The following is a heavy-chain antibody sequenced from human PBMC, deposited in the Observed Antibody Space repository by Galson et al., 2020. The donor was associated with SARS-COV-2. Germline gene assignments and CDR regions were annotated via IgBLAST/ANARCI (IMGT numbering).Heavy chain of an antibody. D-gene: IGHD2-8*01. CDR1: AYSLSSGYY. CDR3: ARGYCTNGVCWSLGYYYYYYMDV. V-gene: IGHV4-38-2*02. CDR2: IYHSGST. J-gene: IGHJ6*03. Sequence: SETLSLTCTVPAYSLSSGYYWGWIRQPPGKGPEWIGSIYHSGSTYYNPSLKSRVTISVDTSKNQFSLKLSSVTAADTAVYYCARGYCTNGVCWSLGYYYYYYMDVWGKGTTVTVSS.